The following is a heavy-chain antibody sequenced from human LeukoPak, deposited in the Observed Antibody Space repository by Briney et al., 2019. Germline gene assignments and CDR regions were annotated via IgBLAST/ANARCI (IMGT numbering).Heavy chain of an antibody. CDR2: IIPNLGIA. V-gene: IGHV1-69*04. D-gene: IGHD2-2*01. Sequence: GSSVKLSCKASGDTFSSYTNSWVRMAPGPGLEWMGRIIPNLGIATYEKPFQGRVTITAYKSTSTAFMELSSLRSEDTTVYYFARDMGDVSSTRCGRIDYYYYYGMDVECQGTTVTVS. CDR1: GDTFSSYT. CDR3: ARDMGDVSSTRCGRIDYYYYYGMDV. J-gene: IGHJ6*02.